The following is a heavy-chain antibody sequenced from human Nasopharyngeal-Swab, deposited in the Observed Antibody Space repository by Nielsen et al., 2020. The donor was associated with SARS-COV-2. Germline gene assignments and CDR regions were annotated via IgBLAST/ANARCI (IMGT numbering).Heavy chain of an antibody. V-gene: IGHV4-59*12. J-gene: IGHJ4*02. CDR3: ARGRTYYDFWSGYSSRGAFDY. CDR2: IYYSGST. Sequence: WIRQPPGKGLEWIGYIYYSGSTNYNPSLKSRVTISVDTSKNQFSLKLSSVTAADTAVYYCARGRTYYDFWSGYSSRGAFDYWGQGTLVTVSS. D-gene: IGHD3-3*01.